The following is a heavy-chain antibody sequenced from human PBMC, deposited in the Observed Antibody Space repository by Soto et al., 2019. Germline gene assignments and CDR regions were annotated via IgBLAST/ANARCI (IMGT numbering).Heavy chain of an antibody. CDR2: IYPGDSDT. Sequence: GESLKISCKGSGYSFTSYWIGWVGQMPGKGLEWMGIIYPGDSDTRYSPSFQGQVTISSDQSISTAYLQWSSLRASDTAMYYCARHGRYCTNGVCPGDIWGQGTMVTVSS. V-gene: IGHV5-51*01. D-gene: IGHD2-8*01. CDR3: ARHGRYCTNGVCPGDI. J-gene: IGHJ3*02. CDR1: GYSFTSYW.